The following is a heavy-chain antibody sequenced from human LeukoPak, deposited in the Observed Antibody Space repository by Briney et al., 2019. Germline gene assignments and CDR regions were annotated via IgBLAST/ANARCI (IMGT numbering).Heavy chain of an antibody. V-gene: IGHV3-66*04. Sequence: GGSLRLSCAAPGFTVSSNYMNWVRQAPGKGLEWVSMIYPNGNTFYTDSVKGRFTISRDNSKNTLDLQMNSLRAEDTAVYYCARRGYGYGSPFDYWGQGTLVTVSS. CDR3: ARRGYGYGSPFDY. D-gene: IGHD5-18*01. CDR1: GFTVSSNY. J-gene: IGHJ4*02. CDR2: IYPNGNT.